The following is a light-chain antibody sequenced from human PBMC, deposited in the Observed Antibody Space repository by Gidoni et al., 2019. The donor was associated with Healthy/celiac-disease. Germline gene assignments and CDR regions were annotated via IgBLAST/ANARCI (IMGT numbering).Light chain of an antibody. CDR2: GAS. Sequence: EIVLTQSPATLSVSPGDRATLSCRSSQSVRSNLALYQPKPGQAPRLLIYGASTSATGIPARFSGSVSGTEFTLTISSLQSEDFAVYYCQQYNNWPLTFGGGTKVEIK. CDR1: QSVRSN. J-gene: IGKJ4*01. V-gene: IGKV3-15*01. CDR3: QQYNNWPLT.